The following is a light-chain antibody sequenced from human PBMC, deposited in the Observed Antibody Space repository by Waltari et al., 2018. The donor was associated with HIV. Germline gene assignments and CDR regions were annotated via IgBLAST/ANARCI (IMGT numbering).Light chain of an antibody. J-gene: IGLJ3*02. V-gene: IGLV1-47*01. Sequence: QSVLTQSPSASGTPGQRVTISCSGSTSNIGSNYVYWYQQLPGTAPKLLIYRNDPRALGVPGRFSWSQAGGPALPGVSGLPSEDEADYYCAAWDSSLSGLKWVFGGGTKLTVL. CDR3: AAWDSSLSGLKWV. CDR2: RND. CDR1: TSNIGSNY.